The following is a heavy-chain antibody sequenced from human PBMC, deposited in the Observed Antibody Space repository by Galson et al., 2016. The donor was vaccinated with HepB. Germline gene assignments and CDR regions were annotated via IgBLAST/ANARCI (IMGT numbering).Heavy chain of an antibody. V-gene: IGHV3-23*01. D-gene: IGHD1-26*01. CDR2: ISGSGGET. CDR1: GFTFSSYA. J-gene: IGHJ6*02. Sequence: SLRLSCAASGFTFSSYAMAWVRQAPGKGLEWVSGISGSGGETYYADSVKGRFTISRDNYKNPLNLRMSSRRGEDTAVYYCAGGRCGTRCYYAMDVWGQGTTITVS. CDR3: AGGRCGTRCYYAMDV.